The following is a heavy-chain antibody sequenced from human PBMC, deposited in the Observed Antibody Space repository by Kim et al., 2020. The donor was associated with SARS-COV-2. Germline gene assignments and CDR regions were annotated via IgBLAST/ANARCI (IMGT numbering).Heavy chain of an antibody. CDR2: IGGRGGST. Sequence: GGSLRLSCAASGFTFSSYAMSWVRQAPGKGLEWVSSIGGRGGSTYYADSVKGRFTISRDNSKNTLYLQMNSLRAEDAAVYYCAKDDDCSGDTCWLNWFDPWGQGTLVTVSS. CDR1: GFTFSSYA. J-gene: IGHJ5*02. D-gene: IGHD2-15*01. CDR3: AKDDDCSGDTCWLNWFDP. V-gene: IGHV3-23*01.